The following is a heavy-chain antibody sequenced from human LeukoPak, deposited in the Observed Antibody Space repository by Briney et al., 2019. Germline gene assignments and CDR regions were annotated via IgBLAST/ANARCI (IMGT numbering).Heavy chain of an antibody. CDR1: GGSISSGGYY. Sequence: SETLSLTCTVSGGSISSGGYYWSWIRQHPGKGLEWIGYIYYSGSTYYNPSLKSRVTISVDTSKNQFSLKLSSVTAADTAVYYCARGHSLGIAARLWFDPWGQGTLVTVSP. J-gene: IGHJ5*02. V-gene: IGHV4-31*03. CDR3: ARGHSLGIAARLWFDP. CDR2: IYYSGST. D-gene: IGHD6-6*01.